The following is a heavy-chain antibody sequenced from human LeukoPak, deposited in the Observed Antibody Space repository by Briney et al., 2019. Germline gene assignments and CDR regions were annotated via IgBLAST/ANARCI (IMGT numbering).Heavy chain of an antibody. CDR2: IRYDGSNK. CDR3: AKDYAFDI. CDR1: GFIFSHYW. V-gene: IGHV3-30*02. Sequence: GGSLRLSCATSGFIFSHYWMSWVRQAPGKGLEWVAFIRYDGSNKYYADSVKGRFTISRDNSKNTLYLQMNSLRAEDTAVYYCAKDYAFDIWGQGTMVTVSS. J-gene: IGHJ3*02.